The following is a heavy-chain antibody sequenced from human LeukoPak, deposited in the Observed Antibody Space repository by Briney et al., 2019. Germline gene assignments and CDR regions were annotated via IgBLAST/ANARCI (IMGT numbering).Heavy chain of an antibody. V-gene: IGHV3-21*01. J-gene: IGHJ4*02. CDR2: ISSSSSNI. D-gene: IGHD4-23*01. CDR3: ATSTAGRWYRDSHYFDY. Sequence: GGSLRLSCAASGLTFSTYSMNWVRQAPGKGLEWVSSISSSSSNIYYADSLRGRFTISRDNAKNSLYLQMNSLRAEDTAVYYCATSTAGRWYRDSHYFDYWGQGILVTVSS. CDR1: GLTFSTYS.